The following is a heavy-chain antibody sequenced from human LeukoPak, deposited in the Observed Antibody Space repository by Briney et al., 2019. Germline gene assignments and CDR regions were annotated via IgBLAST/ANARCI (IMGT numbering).Heavy chain of an antibody. V-gene: IGHV3-30*18. CDR2: ISYDGSNK. CDR1: GFTFSSYG. J-gene: IGHJ6*02. CDR3: AKVCDPSSGYIVVVTALWYGMDV. Sequence: GRSLRLSCAASGFTFSSYGMHWVRQAPGNGLEWVAVISYDGSNKYYADSVKGRFTISRDNSKNTLYLQMNSLRAEDTAVYYCAKVCDPSSGYIVVVTALWYGMDVWGQGTTVTVSS. D-gene: IGHD2-21*02.